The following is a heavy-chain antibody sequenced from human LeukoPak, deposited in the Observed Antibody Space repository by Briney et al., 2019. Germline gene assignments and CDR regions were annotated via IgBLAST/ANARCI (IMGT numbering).Heavy chain of an antibody. CDR3: ASGYDFWSNYYSDDAFDI. Sequence: GGSLRLSCAVSGFTVSSNYMSWVRQAPGKGLEWVSVIYSGGSTFYADSVKGRFIISRDNSKNTLYLQMNGLRAEDTAVYYCASGYDFWSNYYSDDAFDIWGQGTRVTVSS. J-gene: IGHJ3*02. D-gene: IGHD3-3*01. CDR2: IYSGGST. CDR1: GFTVSSNY. V-gene: IGHV3-53*01.